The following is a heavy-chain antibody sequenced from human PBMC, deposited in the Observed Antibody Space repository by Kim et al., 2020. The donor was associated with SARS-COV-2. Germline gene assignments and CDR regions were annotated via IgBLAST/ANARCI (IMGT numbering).Heavy chain of an antibody. D-gene: IGHD1-20*01. CDR2: IKTKSEGATT. CDR1: GFIFNNAW. Sequence: GGSLRLSCAASGFIFNNAWMSWVRQAPGKGLEWVGRIKTKSEGATTDYTVDVKGRFTISRDDSENTLYLQMSYLKTVDTAVYYCTTSRVSNWNDVEAFNVWGQGTMVTVSS. J-gene: IGHJ3*01. CDR3: TTSRVSNWNDVEAFNV. V-gene: IGHV3-15*01.